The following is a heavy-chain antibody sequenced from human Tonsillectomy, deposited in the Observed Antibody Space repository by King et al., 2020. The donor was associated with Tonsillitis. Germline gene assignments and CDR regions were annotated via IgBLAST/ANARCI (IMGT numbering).Heavy chain of an antibody. CDR1: GGSFSGYY. CDR3: ARGPYCSSTSCYMFRPRVQVYYYGMDV. D-gene: IGHD2-2*02. V-gene: IGHV4-34*01. Sequence: VQLQQWGAGLLKPSETLSLTCAVYGGSFSGYYWSWIRQPPGKGLEWIGEINHSGSTNYNPSLKSRVTISVDTSKNQFSLKLRSVTAADTAVYYCARGPYCSSTSCYMFRPRVQVYYYGMDVWGQGTTVTVSS. J-gene: IGHJ6*02. CDR2: INHSGST.